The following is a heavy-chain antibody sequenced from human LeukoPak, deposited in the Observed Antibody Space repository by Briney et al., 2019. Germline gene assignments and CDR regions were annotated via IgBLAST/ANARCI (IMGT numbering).Heavy chain of an antibody. Sequence: ASVKVSCKASGYTFTGYYMHGVRQAPGQGLEWMGRINPNSGGTIYAQKFQGRVTMTRDTSISTAYMELSRLRSDDSAVYYCARACYGDYEWYFDLWGRGTLVTVSS. CDR1: GYTFTGYY. CDR3: ARACYGDYEWYFDL. J-gene: IGHJ2*01. D-gene: IGHD4-17*01. V-gene: IGHV1-2*06. CDR2: INPNSGGT.